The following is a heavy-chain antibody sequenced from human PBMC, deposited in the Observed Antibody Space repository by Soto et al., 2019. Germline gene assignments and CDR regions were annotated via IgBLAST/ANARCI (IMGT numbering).Heavy chain of an antibody. CDR3: ARVISGYDYWFDP. J-gene: IGHJ5*02. CDR1: VGSISSGDYY. Sequence: QVQLQESGPGLVKPSQTLSLTCTVSVGSISSGDYYWSWIRQPPGKGLEWIGYIYYSGSTYYNPSLKSRVTISVDTSKNQFSLKLSSVTAADTAVYYCARVISGYDYWFDPWGQGTLVTVSS. V-gene: IGHV4-30-4*01. CDR2: IYYSGST. D-gene: IGHD5-12*01.